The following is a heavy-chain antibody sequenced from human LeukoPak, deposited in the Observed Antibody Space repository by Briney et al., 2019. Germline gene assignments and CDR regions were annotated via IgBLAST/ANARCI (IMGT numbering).Heavy chain of an antibody. V-gene: IGHV3-13*04. CDR3: VRASSSWYYFDY. J-gene: IGHJ4*02. Sequence: PGGSLGLSCAASGFTFSSFDMHWVRQVTGKGLEWVSAIGLGGDTYYPGSVKGRFTISRENAKNSLYLQMNSLRAGDTAVYYCVRASSSWYYFDYWGQGTLVTVSS. CDR2: IGLGGDT. CDR1: GFTFSSFD. D-gene: IGHD6-13*01.